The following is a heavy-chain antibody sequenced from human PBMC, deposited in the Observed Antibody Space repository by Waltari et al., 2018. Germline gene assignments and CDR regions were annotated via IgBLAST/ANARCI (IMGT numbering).Heavy chain of an antibody. V-gene: IGHV1-2*02. D-gene: IGHD2-15*01. CDR1: GYSFTGYY. Sequence: QVQLVQSGAEVKEPGASVKVSCKTSGYSFTGYYLHWVRQAPGQGLEWMGWINPYSGGTKYAQNFQGRVTMTRDTSVSTTYMELSRLTSGDTALYYCARGYSFGGMDVWGQGTTVTVSS. CDR2: INPYSGGT. CDR3: ARGYSFGGMDV. J-gene: IGHJ6*02.